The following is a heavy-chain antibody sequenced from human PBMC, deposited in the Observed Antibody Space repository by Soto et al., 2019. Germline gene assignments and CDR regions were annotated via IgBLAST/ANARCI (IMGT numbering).Heavy chain of an antibody. Sequence: SETLSLTCAVYGGSFSGYYWSWIRQPPGKGLEWIGEINHSGSTNYNPSLKSRVTISVDTSKNQFSLKLSSVTAADTAVYYCARHVDSGYDRMDYWGQGTLVTVSS. V-gene: IGHV4-34*01. CDR1: GGSFSGYY. D-gene: IGHD5-12*01. J-gene: IGHJ4*02. CDR3: ARHVDSGYDRMDY. CDR2: INHSGST.